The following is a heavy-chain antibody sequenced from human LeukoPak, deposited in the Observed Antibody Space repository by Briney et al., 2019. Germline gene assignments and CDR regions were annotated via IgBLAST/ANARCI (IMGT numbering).Heavy chain of an antibody. CDR2: IYANGIT. D-gene: IGHD3-22*01. CDR1: GGSIFSYY. CDR3: AGRAYYDSSGYKPTAGYFDL. V-gene: IGHV4-4*08. J-gene: IGHJ2*01. Sequence: SETLSLTCTVSGGSIFSYYWNWIRQSPGKGLEWVGYIYANGITTYNPSLRSRRSISIDTSRNQFPLRLTSVTAADTAPYYFAGRAYYDSSGYKPTAGYFDLWGGGTLVTVSS.